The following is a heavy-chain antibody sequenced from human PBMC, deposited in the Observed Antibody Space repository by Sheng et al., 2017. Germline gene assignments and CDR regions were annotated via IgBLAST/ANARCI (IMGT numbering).Heavy chain of an antibody. CDR2: LSHDGSEE. CDR1: GFTFNNYG. D-gene: IGHD5-12*01. V-gene: IGHV3-30*04. CDR3: ARDQGDGYNQIDY. Sequence: QVQLVESGGTVVQPGTSLRLSCAVSGFTFNNYGMHWVRQAPGKGLECAGVLSHDGSEEYYAKSVKGRFTISRDNSKNKLYLQMNSLRAEDTAVYFCARDQGDGYNQIDYWGQGTLVTVSS. J-gene: IGHJ4*02.